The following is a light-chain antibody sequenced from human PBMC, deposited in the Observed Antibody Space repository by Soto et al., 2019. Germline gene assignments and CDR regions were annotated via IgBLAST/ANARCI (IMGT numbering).Light chain of an antibody. Sequence: QSALTQPASVSGSPGQSITISCTGSSSDVGGYNYVSWYQQHPGKAPKLIIYEVTYRPSGVSNRFSGSKSGNTASLTISGLQSEDEADYYCSSYTVTNFLSYVFGNGTKVTVL. CDR3: SSYTVTNFLSYV. J-gene: IGLJ1*01. CDR1: SSDVGGYNY. CDR2: EVT. V-gene: IGLV2-14*01.